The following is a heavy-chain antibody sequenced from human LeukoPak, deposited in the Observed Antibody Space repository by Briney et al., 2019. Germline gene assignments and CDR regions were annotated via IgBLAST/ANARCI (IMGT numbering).Heavy chain of an antibody. J-gene: IGHJ4*02. CDR3: ARDFNSRDGYNSNSFDY. CDR1: GFTFSSYA. Sequence: GGSLRLSCAASGFTFSSYAMSWVRQAPGKGLEWVSGVSGSSGSTYYADSVKGRFTISRDNSKNTLYLQMNSLRAEDTAVYYCARDFNSRDGYNSNSFDYWGQGTLVTVPS. D-gene: IGHD5-24*01. V-gene: IGHV3-23*01. CDR2: VSGSSGST.